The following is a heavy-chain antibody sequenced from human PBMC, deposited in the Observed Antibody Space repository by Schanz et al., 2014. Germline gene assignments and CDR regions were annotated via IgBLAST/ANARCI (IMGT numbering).Heavy chain of an antibody. CDR2: IECSGGTT. D-gene: IGHD2-21*01. V-gene: IGHV3-NL1*01. CDR3: AREDCSATSCYFRY. J-gene: IGHJ4*02. Sequence: QVQLVESGGGVVQPGRSLRLSCAASGFTFSGYGMHWARQAPGNGLEWVSGIECSGGTTYYADSVKGRFTISRDNSNNTVYLQMNSLRAEDTAVYYCAREDCSATSCYFRYWGQGTLVTVSS. CDR1: GFTFSGYG.